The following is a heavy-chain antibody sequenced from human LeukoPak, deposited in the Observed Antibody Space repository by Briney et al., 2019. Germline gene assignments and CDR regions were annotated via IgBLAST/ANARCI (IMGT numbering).Heavy chain of an antibody. CDR3: ARAMYYYDSSGYYRRYYYYYMDV. V-gene: IGHV3-7*01. CDR2: IKQDGSEK. Sequence: GGSLRLSCAASGFTFSSYWMSWVRQAPGKGLEWVANIKQDGSEKYYVDSMKGRFTISRDNAKNSLYLQMNSLRAEDTAVYYCARAMYYYDSSGYYRRYYYYYMDVWGKGTTVTISS. D-gene: IGHD3-22*01. J-gene: IGHJ6*03. CDR1: GFTFSSYW.